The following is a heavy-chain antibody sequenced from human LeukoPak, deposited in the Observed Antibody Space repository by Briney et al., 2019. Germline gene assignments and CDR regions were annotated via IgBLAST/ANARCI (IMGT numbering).Heavy chain of an antibody. CDR3: ARAAQPGFDP. J-gene: IGHJ5*02. Sequence: GGSLRLSCGASGLTFSTCSMNWVRQAPGKGLEWVSYISSDSGTIYYADSVKGRFTISRDNAKNSLYLQMNSLRAEDTAVYYCARAAQPGFDPWGQGTLVTVSS. V-gene: IGHV3-48*01. CDR2: ISSDSGTI. D-gene: IGHD1-14*01. CDR1: GLTFSTCS.